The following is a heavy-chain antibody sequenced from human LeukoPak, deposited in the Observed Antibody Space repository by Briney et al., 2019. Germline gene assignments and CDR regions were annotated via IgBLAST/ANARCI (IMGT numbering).Heavy chain of an antibody. Sequence: PSETLSLTCTVSGGSISSSSYYWGWIRQPPGKGLEWIGSIYYSGSTYYNPSLKSRVTISVDTSKNQFSLKLSSVTAADTAVYYCARQPSELLWFGEARRGYYFDYWGQGTLVTVSS. CDR1: GGSISSSSYY. V-gene: IGHV4-39*01. D-gene: IGHD3-10*01. CDR2: IYYSGST. J-gene: IGHJ4*02. CDR3: ARQPSELLWFGEARRGYYFDY.